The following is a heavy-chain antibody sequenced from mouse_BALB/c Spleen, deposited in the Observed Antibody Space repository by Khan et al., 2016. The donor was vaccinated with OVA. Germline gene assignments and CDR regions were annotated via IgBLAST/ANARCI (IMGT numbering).Heavy chain of an antibody. CDR1: GFTFSGYA. Sequence: EVELVESGGGSVKPGGSLKLSCAVSGFTFSGYAMSWVRQTPEKRLEWVASISSGGSTYYPDSVKGRFTISRDNARNIVYLQMSSMRSEDMAMYYCAREAYRYDEYYFDYGGQGTTLTVSS. V-gene: IGHV5-6-5*01. D-gene: IGHD2-14*01. CDR3: AREAYRYDEYYFDY. CDR2: ISSGGST. J-gene: IGHJ2*01.